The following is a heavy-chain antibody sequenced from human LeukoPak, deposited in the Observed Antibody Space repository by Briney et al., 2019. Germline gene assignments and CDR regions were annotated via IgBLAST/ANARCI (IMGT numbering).Heavy chain of an antibody. CDR2: ISGSGGNT. CDR1: GFIFTTSA. D-gene: IGHD6-13*01. Sequence: GGSLRLSCAASGFIFTTSAMTWVRQAPGKGLEWVSGISGSGGNTKYADSVKGRFTISRDNSKNTLYLQMNSLRDEDTAVYYCAKFRGIDTHFDYWGQGTLVTVSS. CDR3: AKFRGIDTHFDY. V-gene: IGHV3-23*01. J-gene: IGHJ4*02.